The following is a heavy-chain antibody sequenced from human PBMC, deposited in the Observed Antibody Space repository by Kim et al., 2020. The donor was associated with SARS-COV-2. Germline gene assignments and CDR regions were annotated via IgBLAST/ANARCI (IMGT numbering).Heavy chain of an antibody. D-gene: IGHD3-10*01. J-gene: IGHJ1*01. V-gene: IGHV1-3*01. Sequence: QGRVTITRDTSASTAYMELSSLRSEDTAVYYCARVAGLLWFGEGLEYFQHWGQGTLVTVSS. CDR3: ARVAGLLWFGEGLEYFQH.